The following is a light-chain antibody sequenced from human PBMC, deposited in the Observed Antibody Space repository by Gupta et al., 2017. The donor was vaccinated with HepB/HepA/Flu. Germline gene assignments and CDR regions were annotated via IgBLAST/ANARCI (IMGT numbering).Light chain of an antibody. V-gene: IGKV6-21*01. CDR3: HQSDVLPLT. J-gene: IGKJ4*01. Sequence: VLTQSPDFQSVSPEGKVTIPCRASQSVGTALHWYRQKPGQSPMLLIKFASQSLSGVPPRIIGSGSGTYFTPTISSPRAEDAATYYCHQSDVLPLTFGGGTKVEIK. CDR1: QSVGTA. CDR2: FAS.